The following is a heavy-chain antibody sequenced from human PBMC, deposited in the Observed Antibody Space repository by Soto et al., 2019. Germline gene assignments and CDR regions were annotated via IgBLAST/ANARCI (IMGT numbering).Heavy chain of an antibody. CDR1: GGTFSSYA. Sequence: SVKVSCKASGGTFSSYAISWVRQAPGQGLEWMGGIIPIFGTANYAQKLQGRVTMTTDTSTSTAYMELRSLRSDDTAVYYCARVDSYYGMDVWGQGTTVTVSS. D-gene: IGHD2-2*03. J-gene: IGHJ6*02. CDR2: IIPIFGTA. V-gene: IGHV1-69*05. CDR3: ARVDSYYGMDV.